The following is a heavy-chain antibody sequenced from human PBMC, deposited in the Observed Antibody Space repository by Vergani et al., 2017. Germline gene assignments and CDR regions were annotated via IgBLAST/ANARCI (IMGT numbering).Heavy chain of an antibody. CDR1: GFTFNSYG. CDR3: ARGSRFRSFDD. V-gene: IGHV3-33*01. D-gene: IGHD3-3*01. J-gene: IGHJ4*02. CDR2: IWYDGSNK. Sequence: QVQLVESGGGVVQPGRSLRLSCAASGFTFNSYGMHWVRQAPGKGLEWVAVIWYDGSNKYYADSVKGRFTISRDNSKNTLYLQMNSLRAEDTAVYYCARGSRFRSFDDWGQGSLVTVP.